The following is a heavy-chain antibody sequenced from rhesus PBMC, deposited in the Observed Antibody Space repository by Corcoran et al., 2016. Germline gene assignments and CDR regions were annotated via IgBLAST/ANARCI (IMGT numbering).Heavy chain of an antibody. D-gene: IGHD3-34*01. CDR2: INSGGGST. J-gene: IGHJ4*01. CDR1: GFTFSSYA. CDR3: AVGVTLDY. Sequence: EVQLVETGGGLVQPGGSLRLSCAASGFTFSSYAMQWVRQAPGKGLEWISAINSGGGSTYYTDSVKGRFTIYRDNSKNTLSLQMHSLRAEDTAVYYCAVGVTLDYWGQGVLVTVSS. V-gene: IGHV3-103*01.